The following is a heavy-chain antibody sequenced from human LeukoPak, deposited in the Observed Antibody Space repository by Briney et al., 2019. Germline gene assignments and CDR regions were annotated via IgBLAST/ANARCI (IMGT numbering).Heavy chain of an antibody. V-gene: IGHV1-24*01. CDR3: ATRALAYSGYDYDRSWFDP. CDR1: GYTLTELS. J-gene: IGHJ5*02. Sequence: GASVKVSCKVSGYTLTELSMHWVRQAPGKGLEWMGGFDPEDGETIYAQKFQGRVTMTEDTSTDTAYMELSSLRSEDTAVYYCATRALAYSGYDYDRSWFDPWGQGTLVTVSS. CDR2: FDPEDGET. D-gene: IGHD5-12*01.